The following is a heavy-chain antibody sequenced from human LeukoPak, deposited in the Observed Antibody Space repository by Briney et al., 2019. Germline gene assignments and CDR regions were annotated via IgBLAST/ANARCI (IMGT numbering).Heavy chain of an antibody. Sequence: ASVKVSCKASGYTFTGYYMHWVRQAPGQGLEWMGGIIPIFGTANYAQKFQGRVTITADKSTSTAYMELSSLRSEDTAVYYCARDVVRGQDAFDIWGQGTMVTVSS. J-gene: IGHJ3*02. CDR1: GYTFTGYY. V-gene: IGHV1-69*06. CDR3: ARDVVRGQDAFDI. D-gene: IGHD3-10*01. CDR2: IIPIFGTA.